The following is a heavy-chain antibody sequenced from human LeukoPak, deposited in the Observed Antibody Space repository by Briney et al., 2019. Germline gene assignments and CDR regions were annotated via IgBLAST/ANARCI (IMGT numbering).Heavy chain of an antibody. CDR2: IGYSGSDT. J-gene: IGHJ3*02. D-gene: IGHD3-22*01. CDR1: GFTLSSYE. Sequence: PGGSLRLSCIVSGFTLSSYEMTWFRQAPGKGLEWVSSIGYSGSDTHYADSAKGRFTVSRDNSKNTLYLQMNSLRAEDTAVYYCAKGHYYDSSAAFDIWGQGTMVTVSS. CDR3: AKGHYYDSSAAFDI. V-gene: IGHV3-23*01.